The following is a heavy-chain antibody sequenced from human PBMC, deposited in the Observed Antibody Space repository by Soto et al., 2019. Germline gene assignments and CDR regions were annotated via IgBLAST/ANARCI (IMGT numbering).Heavy chain of an antibody. CDR1: TFISYA. D-gene: IGHD2-8*01. CDR3: AKRSDIVLMVYAMGFDP. V-gene: IGHV3-23*01. J-gene: IGHJ5*02. CDR2: ISGSGGST. Sequence: TFISYAMSWVRQAPGKGLEWVSAISGSGGSTYYADSVKGRFTISRDNSKNTLYLQMNSLRAEDTAVYYCAKRSDIVLMVYAMGFDPWGQGTLVTVSS.